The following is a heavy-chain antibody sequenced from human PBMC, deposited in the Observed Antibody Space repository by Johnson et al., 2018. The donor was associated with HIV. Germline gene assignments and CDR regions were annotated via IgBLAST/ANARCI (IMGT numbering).Heavy chain of an antibody. J-gene: IGHJ3*02. CDR2: IYSGGST. D-gene: IGHD1-26*01. Sequence: VQLVESGGGLIQPGGSLRLSCAASGFTVSSNYMNWVRQAPGKGLEWVSVIYSGGSTYYAASVKGRFTISRDNSKNTLYLQMNSLRAEDTAVYYCAREGYSGSPNGRGAFDIWGQGTMVTVSS. V-gene: IGHV3-53*01. CDR1: GFTVSSNY. CDR3: AREGYSGSPNGRGAFDI.